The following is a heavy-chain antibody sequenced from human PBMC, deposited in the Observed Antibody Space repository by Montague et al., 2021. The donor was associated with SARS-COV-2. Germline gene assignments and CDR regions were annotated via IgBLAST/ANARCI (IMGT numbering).Heavy chain of an antibody. Sequence: SLRLSCAASGFTFSNYALSWVRQAPGKGLDWVSSISGSCGSTYXXXSXXXRFXISRDNSKKTLYLHMNRLRAEDTALYYCAKDMGAGEYSSSSYYYYYYGMDVWGQGTTVTVSS. D-gene: IGHD6-6*01. CDR2: ISGSCGST. CDR1: GFTFSNYA. CDR3: AKDMGAGEYSSSSYYYYYYGMDV. V-gene: IGHV3-23*01. J-gene: IGHJ6*02.